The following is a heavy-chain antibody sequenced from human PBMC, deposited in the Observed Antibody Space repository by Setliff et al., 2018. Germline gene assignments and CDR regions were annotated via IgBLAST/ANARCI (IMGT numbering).Heavy chain of an antibody. V-gene: IGHV4-4*07. J-gene: IGHJ4*02. CDR2: VYKSGTT. Sequence: SETLSLTCSVYGESFSNNYWTWIRQPAGKGLEWIGRVYKSGTTNYSPALKSRVTLSIDTSSNEFSLNLRSVTAADTAIYYCARDSHRLTTDPLFDHWGQGALVTVSS. CDR3: ARDSHRLTTDPLFDH. D-gene: IGHD6-25*01. CDR1: GESFSNNY.